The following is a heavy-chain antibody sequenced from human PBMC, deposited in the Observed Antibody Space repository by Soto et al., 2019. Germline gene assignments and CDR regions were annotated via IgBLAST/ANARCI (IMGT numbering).Heavy chain of an antibody. V-gene: IGHV3-48*01. J-gene: IGHJ4*02. CDR3: ARVSCSSTSCPADY. CDR1: GFTFSSYS. CDR2: ISSSSSTI. Sequence: GGSLRLSCAASGFTFSSYSMNWVRQAPGKGLEWVSYISSSSSTIYYADSVKGRFTISRDNAKNSLYLQMNSLRAEDTAVYYCARVSCSSTSCPADYWGQGTLVTVSS. D-gene: IGHD2-2*01.